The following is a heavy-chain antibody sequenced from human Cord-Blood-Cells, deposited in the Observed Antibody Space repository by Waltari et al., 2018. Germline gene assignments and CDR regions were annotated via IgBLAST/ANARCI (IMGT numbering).Heavy chain of an antibody. Sequence: QVQLVQSGAEVKKPGSSVKVSCKASGGTFSSYAISWVRQAPGQGLEWMGGSIPSLGIANYGQKFQGRVTITADKSTSTAYMELSSLRSEDTAVYYCARDLTGDDAFDIWGQGTMVTVSS. CDR1: GGTFSSYA. CDR3: ARDLTGDDAFDI. D-gene: IGHD7-27*01. CDR2: SIPSLGIA. V-gene: IGHV1-69*10. J-gene: IGHJ3*02.